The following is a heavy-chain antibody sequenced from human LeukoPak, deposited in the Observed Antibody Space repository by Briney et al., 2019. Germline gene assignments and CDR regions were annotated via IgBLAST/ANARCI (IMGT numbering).Heavy chain of an antibody. J-gene: IGHJ4*02. CDR3: AKARSRGITFGGVIVIPYFDY. Sequence: GGSLRLSCAASGFTFSSYAMSWVRQAPGKGLEWVSAISGSGGSTYYVDSVKGRFTISRDNSKNTLYLQMNSLRAEDTAVYYCAKARSRGITFGGVIVIPYFDYWGQGTLVTVSS. D-gene: IGHD3-16*02. CDR1: GFTFSSYA. V-gene: IGHV3-23*01. CDR2: ISGSGGST.